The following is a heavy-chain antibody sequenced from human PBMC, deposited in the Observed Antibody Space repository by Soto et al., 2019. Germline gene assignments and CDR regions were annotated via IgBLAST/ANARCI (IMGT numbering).Heavy chain of an antibody. Sequence: ASVKVSCKASGYTFTSYGISWVRQAPGQGLEWMGWISAYNGDTYYADSVKGRLIISKDNSKNTVYLQMSSLRAEDTAVYYCAKEIAIIGKGVFDVWGQGTKVTVS. CDR3: AKEIAIIGKGVFDV. CDR1: GYTFTSYG. V-gene: IGHV1-18*01. D-gene: IGHD6-13*01. J-gene: IGHJ3*01. CDR2: ISAYNGDT.